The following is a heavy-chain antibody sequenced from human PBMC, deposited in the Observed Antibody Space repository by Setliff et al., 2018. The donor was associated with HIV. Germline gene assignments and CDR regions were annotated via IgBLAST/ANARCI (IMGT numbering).Heavy chain of an antibody. D-gene: IGHD2-15*01. CDR2: IRYDGSNK. J-gene: IGHJ4*02. CDR3: AKGALGYCSGTICYPFDY. V-gene: IGHV3-30*02. Sequence: GGSLRLSCAASGFTFSSYGMHWVRQAPGKGLEWVAFIRYDGSNKYYADSVKGRFTISRDNSKNTLYLQMNSLRAEDMAVYYCAKGALGYCSGTICYPFDYWAQGTLVTVSS. CDR1: GFTFSSYG.